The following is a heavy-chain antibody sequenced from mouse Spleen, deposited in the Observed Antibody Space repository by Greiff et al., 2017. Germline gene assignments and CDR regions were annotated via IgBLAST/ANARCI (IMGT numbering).Heavy chain of an antibody. D-gene: IGHD4-1*01. CDR2: ISSGGGNT. CDR3: ARQSNWDFYYAMDY. Sequence: EVKVEESGGGLVKPGGSLKLSCAASGFTFSSYTMSWVRQTPAKRLEWVATISSGGGNTYYPDSVKGRFTISRDNARNTLYLQMSSLRSEDTAMYYCARQSNWDFYYAMDYWGQGTSVTVSS. V-gene: IGHV5-9*04. J-gene: IGHJ4*01. CDR1: GFTFSSYT.